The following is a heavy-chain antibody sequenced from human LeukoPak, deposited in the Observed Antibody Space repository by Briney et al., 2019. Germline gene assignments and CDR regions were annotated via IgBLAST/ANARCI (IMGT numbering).Heavy chain of an antibody. D-gene: IGHD1-7*01. CDR1: GFTFRSYE. J-gene: IGHJ4*02. CDR2: ISTSGNTR. V-gene: IGHV3-48*03. Sequence: GGSLRLSCAASGFTFRSYEMNWVRQAPGKGLEWVSYISTSGNTRYYADSVKGRFTISRDNAKNSLYLQMNSLRVEDTAVYYCARELSGTTSYYFDYWGQGTLVTVSS. CDR3: ARELSGTTSYYFDY.